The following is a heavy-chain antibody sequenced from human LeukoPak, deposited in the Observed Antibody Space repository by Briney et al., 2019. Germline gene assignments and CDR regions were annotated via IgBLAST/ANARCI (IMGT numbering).Heavy chain of an antibody. CDR1: GFTFSSYG. J-gene: IGHJ4*02. D-gene: IGHD2-21*02. CDR3: AKSPVDPAPYPTDFDY. V-gene: IGHV3-23*01. Sequence: QSGGSPRLSCAASGFTFSSYGMSWVRQAPGKGLEWVSAISGSGGSTYYADSVKGRFTISRDNSKNMLYLQMNSLRAEDTAVYYCAKSPVDPAPYPTDFDYWGQGTLVTVSS. CDR2: ISGSGGST.